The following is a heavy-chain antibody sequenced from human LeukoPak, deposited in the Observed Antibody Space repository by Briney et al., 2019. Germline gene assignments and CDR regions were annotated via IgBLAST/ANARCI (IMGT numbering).Heavy chain of an antibody. Sequence: SETLSLTCTVSGGSISSYYWSWIRQPPGKGLEWIGYIYFSGSTNYHSSLKSRVTISVDTSKNQFSLKLSSVTAADTAVYYCAREGDQWYFDLWGRGTLVTVSS. D-gene: IGHD1-26*01. CDR2: IYFSGST. CDR1: GGSISSYY. V-gene: IGHV4-59*01. J-gene: IGHJ2*01. CDR3: AREGDQWYFDL.